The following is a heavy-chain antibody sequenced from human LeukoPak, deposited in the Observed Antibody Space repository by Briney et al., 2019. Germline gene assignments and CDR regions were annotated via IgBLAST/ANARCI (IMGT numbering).Heavy chain of an antibody. V-gene: IGHV3-21*01. CDR3: ARAGEKDIVVVPAAHRAFDI. CDR2: ISRNSAYI. J-gene: IGHJ3*02. Sequence: PRGSLRLSCAASGFSFSDYAMDWVRQAPGKGLEWVSAISRNSAYIFYAESVEGRFTISRDNAKSSLYLQMNSLRAEDAAVYYCARAGEKDIVVVPAAHRAFDIWGQGTIATDSS. D-gene: IGHD2-2*01. CDR1: GFSFSDYA.